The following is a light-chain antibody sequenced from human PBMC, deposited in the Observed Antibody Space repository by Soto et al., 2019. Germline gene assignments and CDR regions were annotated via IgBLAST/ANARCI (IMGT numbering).Light chain of an antibody. J-gene: IGKJ4*01. CDR3: QKYDSAPLT. CDR2: AAS. V-gene: IGKV1-27*01. Sequence: DIQMTQSPSSLSAPVGDSVTITCRASQDISNYLAWYQQKPGKVPKLLIYAASTLQSGVPSRFSGSGSGTDFTLTISSLQPEDVATYYCQKYDSAPLTFGGGTKVEIK. CDR1: QDISNY.